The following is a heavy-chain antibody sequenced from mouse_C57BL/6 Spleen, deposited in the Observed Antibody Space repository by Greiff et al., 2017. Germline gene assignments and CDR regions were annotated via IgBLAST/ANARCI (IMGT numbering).Heavy chain of an antibody. CDR1: GYTFTSYW. D-gene: IGHD2-1*01. CDR3: TRSEGYGNRYYFDY. J-gene: IGHJ2*01. V-gene: IGHV1-5*01. Sequence: VQLQQSGTVLARPGASVKMSCKTSGYTFTSYWMHWVKPRPGQGLEWIGAIYPGNSDTSYNQKFKGKAKLTAVTSASPAYLELSSLTNEDSAVYYCTRSEGYGNRYYFDYWGQGTTLTVSS. CDR2: IYPGNSDT.